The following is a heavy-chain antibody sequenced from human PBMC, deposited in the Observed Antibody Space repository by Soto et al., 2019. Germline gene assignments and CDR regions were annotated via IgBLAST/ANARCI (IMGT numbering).Heavy chain of an antibody. D-gene: IGHD3-16*01. CDR1: GVTFSSYA. CDR3: AKDYHRDYVWWPKDY. Sequence: GSMRLSCAAAGVTFSSYAMSWVRQAPGKGLEWVSAISGSGGSTYYADSVKGRFTISRDNSKNTLYLQMNSLRAEDTAVYYCAKDYHRDYVWWPKDYRGQGTLVTVSS. V-gene: IGHV3-23*01. J-gene: IGHJ4*02. CDR2: ISGSGGST.